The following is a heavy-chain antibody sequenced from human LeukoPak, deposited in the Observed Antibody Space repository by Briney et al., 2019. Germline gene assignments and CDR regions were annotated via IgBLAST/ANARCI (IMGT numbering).Heavy chain of an antibody. Sequence: PSQTLSLTCTVSGGSISSGGYYWSWIRQHPGKGLEWIGYIYYSGSTYYNPSLKSRVTVSVDRSKNQSSLQLSSVTAADTAVYYCARAGDLVVVAMGAFDIWGQGTMVTVSS. CDR3: ARAGDLVVVAMGAFDI. J-gene: IGHJ3*02. D-gene: IGHD2-15*01. V-gene: IGHV4-31*03. CDR2: IYYSGST. CDR1: GGSISSGGYY.